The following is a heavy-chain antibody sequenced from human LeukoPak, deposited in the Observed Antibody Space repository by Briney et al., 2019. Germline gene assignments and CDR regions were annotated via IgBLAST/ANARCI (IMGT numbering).Heavy chain of an antibody. CDR1: GFTFSSYS. D-gene: IGHD2-8*01. CDR3: ARSNGYGMGV. J-gene: IGHJ6*02. V-gene: IGHV3-74*01. CDR2: INTDGSST. Sequence: GGSLRLSCAASGFTFSSYSMHWVRQAPGKGLVWVSGINTDGSSTSYADSVKGRFTMSRDNAKTTLYLQMNGLRAEDTAVYYCARSNGYGMGVWGQGTTVTVSS.